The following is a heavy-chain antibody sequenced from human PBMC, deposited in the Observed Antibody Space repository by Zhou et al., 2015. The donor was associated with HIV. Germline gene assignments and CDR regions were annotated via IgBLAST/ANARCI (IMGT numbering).Heavy chain of an antibody. D-gene: IGHD3-22*01. CDR1: GFIFDDYA. CDR3: VKDKGADQYESSGYFNDAFDM. J-gene: IGHJ3*02. CDR2: ISWNSRTI. V-gene: IGHV3-9*01. Sequence: EVQLVESGGKLIQPGRSLKISCEASGFIFDDYAMYWVRQAPGKGLEWVSGISWNSRTIVYADSVKGRFTISRDNAKKSLYLQMNSLKVGDTALYYCVKDKGADQYESSGYFNDAFDMWGQGTMVTVSS.